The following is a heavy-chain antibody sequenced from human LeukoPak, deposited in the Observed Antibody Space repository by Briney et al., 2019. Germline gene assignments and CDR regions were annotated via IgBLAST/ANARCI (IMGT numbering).Heavy chain of an antibody. J-gene: IGHJ4*02. CDR1: GFTFSNYA. Sequence: GGSLRLSCAASGFTFSNYAMSWGRQAPGKGLEWVSAISGSGGSTYYADSVKGRFTISRDNSKNTLYLQMNSLRAEDTAIYYCAKVGDMITFGGVSVYFDYWGQGTLVTVSS. V-gene: IGHV3-23*01. D-gene: IGHD3-16*01. CDR2: ISGSGGST. CDR3: AKVGDMITFGGVSVYFDY.